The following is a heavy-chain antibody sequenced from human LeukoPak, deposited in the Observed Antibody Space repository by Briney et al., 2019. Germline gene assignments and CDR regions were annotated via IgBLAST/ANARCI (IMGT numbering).Heavy chain of an antibody. CDR1: GFTFNSYA. V-gene: IGHV3-21*06. J-gene: IGHJ4*02. CDR2: ISGRGNYV. D-gene: IGHD6-13*01. CDR3: ARSGIGATEIDY. Sequence: GGSLRLSCAASGFTFNSYAMSWVRQAPGKGLEWLSYISGRGNYVDYAESLKGRITISRDNAKNSLYLQMNSLRAEDTAVYYCARSGIGATEIDYWGQGTLVTVSS.